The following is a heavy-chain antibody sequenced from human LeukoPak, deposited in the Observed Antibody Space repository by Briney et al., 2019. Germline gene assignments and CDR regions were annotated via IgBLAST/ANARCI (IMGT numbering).Heavy chain of an antibody. J-gene: IGHJ4*02. CDR1: GFTFSSYG. Sequence: GGSLRLPCAASGFTFSSYGMHWVRQAPGKGLEWVAVASNDAINKYYVDSVKGRFTISRDRSKHTLYLQMNSLRAEDTAVYYCAKSWADYYDSSGPFDYWGQGTLVTVSS. CDR3: AKSWADYYDSSGPFDY. D-gene: IGHD3-22*01. V-gene: IGHV3-30*18. CDR2: ASNDAINK.